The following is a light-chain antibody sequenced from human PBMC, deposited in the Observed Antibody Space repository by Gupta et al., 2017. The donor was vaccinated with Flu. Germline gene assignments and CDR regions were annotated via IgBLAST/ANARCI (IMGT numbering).Light chain of an antibody. CDR3: RQDENYPRT. CDR2: AAS. V-gene: IGKV1-6*01. J-gene: IGKJ1*01. Sequence: AIQMTQSLSSLSASVGDRVTITCRASQGIGNELGWYQQKPGKAPKVLIYAASNLQSGVPSRFSGSGSGTDFTLTISSLQPEDFATYYCRQDENYPRTFGQGTKVEFK. CDR1: QGIGNE.